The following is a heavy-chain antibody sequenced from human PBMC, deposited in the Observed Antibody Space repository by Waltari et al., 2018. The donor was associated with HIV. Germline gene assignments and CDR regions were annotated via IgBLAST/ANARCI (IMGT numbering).Heavy chain of an antibody. Sequence: EVQLVESGGGFVQPGGSLRLSCGASGFTFSRHWMHWVRPAPGKGLVWVSRIESDGASTNYADSVKGRVTISRDNAKNTLSLQMNSLSVEDTAVYYCVRAGRSSDGFDVWGQGTMVTVSS. D-gene: IGHD6-6*01. J-gene: IGHJ3*01. CDR2: IESDGAST. CDR1: GFTFSRHW. V-gene: IGHV3-74*01. CDR3: VRAGRSSDGFDV.